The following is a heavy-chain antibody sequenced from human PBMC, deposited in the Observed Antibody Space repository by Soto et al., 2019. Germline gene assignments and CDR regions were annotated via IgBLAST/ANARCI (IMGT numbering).Heavy chain of an antibody. CDR1: GDSICIGNKY. D-gene: IGHD3-16*01. Sequence: SVIRSVTCTVSGDSICIGNKYWNWIRKAPGKGLEWIGYIFSSGTTYYNPSLKSRLTMSLDTSQNQFSLKLNSVTAADTAVYFFARVPSTFDFYYAMDVWGQGTTVSVSS. CDR2: IFSSGTT. V-gene: IGHV4-30-4*02. J-gene: IGHJ6*02. CDR3: ARVPSTFDFYYAMDV.